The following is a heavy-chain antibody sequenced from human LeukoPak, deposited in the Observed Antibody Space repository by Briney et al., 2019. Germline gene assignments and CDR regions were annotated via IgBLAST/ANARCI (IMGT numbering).Heavy chain of an antibody. CDR1: GFTFSSYG. D-gene: IGHD2-15*01. CDR3: ARGNIVVVVAATDWFDP. Sequence: GGSLRLSCAASGFTFSSYGMNWVRQAPGKGLEWASSISSSSSYIYYADSVKGRFTISRDNAKNSLYLQMNSLRAEDTAVYYCARGNIVVVVAATDWFDPWGQGTLVTVSS. J-gene: IGHJ5*02. CDR2: ISSSSSYI. V-gene: IGHV3-21*01.